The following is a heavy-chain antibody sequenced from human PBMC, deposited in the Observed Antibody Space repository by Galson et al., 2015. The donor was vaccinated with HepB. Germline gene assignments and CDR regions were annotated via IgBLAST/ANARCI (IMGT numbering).Heavy chain of an antibody. J-gene: IGHJ3*02. CDR3: AHRRFYFDWLRGHAFDI. CDR2: IYWNDDK. Sequence: PALVKPTQTLTLTCTFSGFSLSTSGVGVGWIRQPPGKALEWLALIYWNDDKRYSPSLKSRLTITKDTSKNQVVLTMTDMDPVDTATYYCAHRRFYFDWLRGHAFDIWGQGTMVTVSS. D-gene: IGHD3-9*01. V-gene: IGHV2-5*01. CDR1: GFSLSTSGVG.